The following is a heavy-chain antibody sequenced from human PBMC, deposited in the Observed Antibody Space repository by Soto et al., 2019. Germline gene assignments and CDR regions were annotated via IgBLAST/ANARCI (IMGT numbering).Heavy chain of an antibody. V-gene: IGHV3-7*03. J-gene: IGHJ4*02. Sequence: GGSLSLSCEASGFTFSDYWMSWVRQAPGKGPEWVANIKFDGSEKQYVDSVRGRFTISRDNSRSSLSLQMNSLRAGDTAVYYCVKDGGYCSSSTCYAPRNHYFDSWGQGTLVTVSS. CDR1: GFTFSDYW. D-gene: IGHD2-2*01. CDR3: VKDGGYCSSSTCYAPRNHYFDS. CDR2: IKFDGSEK.